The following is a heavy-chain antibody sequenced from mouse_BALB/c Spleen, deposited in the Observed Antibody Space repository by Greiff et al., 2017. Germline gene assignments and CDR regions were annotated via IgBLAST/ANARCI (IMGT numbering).Heavy chain of an antibody. CDR3: ARYGNYYAMDY. J-gene: IGHJ4*01. V-gene: IGHV14-3*02. CDR1: GFNIKDTY. Sequence: EVKLMESGAELVKPGASVKLSCTASGFNIKDTYMHWVKQRPEQGLEWIGRIDPANGNTKYDPKFQGKATITADTSSNTAYLQLSSLTSEDTAVYYCARYGNYYAMDYWGQGTSVTVSS. D-gene: IGHD1-1*01. CDR2: IDPANGNT.